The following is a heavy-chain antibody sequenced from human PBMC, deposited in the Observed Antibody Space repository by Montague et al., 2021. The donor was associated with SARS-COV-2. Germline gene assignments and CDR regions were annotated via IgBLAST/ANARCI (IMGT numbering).Heavy chain of an antibody. D-gene: IGHD6-13*01. CDR1: EFTFSNYV. CDR2: ITDSGGST. J-gene: IGHJ4*02. CDR3: AKTGGIIAADT. Sequence: SLSLSFSASEFTFSNYVMNWVRQAPGKGLEWVSAITDSGGSTFYADSVKGRFTISRDNSKNTVYLQMNTLRAEDTAIYYCAKTGGIIAADTWGQGTLVTVSS. V-gene: IGHV3-23*01.